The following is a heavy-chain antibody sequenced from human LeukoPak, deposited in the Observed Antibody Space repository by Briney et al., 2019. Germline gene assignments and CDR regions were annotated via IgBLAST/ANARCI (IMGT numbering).Heavy chain of an antibody. D-gene: IGHD1-26*01. V-gene: IGHV4-4*07. CDR3: ARDRGVRGGSYGTWFDP. J-gene: IGHJ5*02. Sequence: CXVSGGSISSYYWSWIRQPAGKGLEWIGRIYTSGSTNYNPSLKSRVTISVDTSKNQFSLKLSSVTAADTAVYYCARDRGVRGGSYGTWFDPWGQGTPVTVSS. CDR2: IYTSGST. CDR1: GGSISSYY.